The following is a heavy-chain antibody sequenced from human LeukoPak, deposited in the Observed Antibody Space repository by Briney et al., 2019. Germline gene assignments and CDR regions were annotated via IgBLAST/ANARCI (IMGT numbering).Heavy chain of an antibody. CDR1: GFTFSSYA. CDR2: ISGSGGST. Sequence: PGGSLRLSCAASGFTFSSYAMSWVRQAPGKGLEWVSAISGSGGSTYYADSVKGRFTISRDNSKNTLYLQMNSLRAEDTAVYYCAKGDNSGYDTNWFDPWGQGTLVTVSS. J-gene: IGHJ5*02. V-gene: IGHV3-23*01. D-gene: IGHD5-12*01. CDR3: AKGDNSGYDTNWFDP.